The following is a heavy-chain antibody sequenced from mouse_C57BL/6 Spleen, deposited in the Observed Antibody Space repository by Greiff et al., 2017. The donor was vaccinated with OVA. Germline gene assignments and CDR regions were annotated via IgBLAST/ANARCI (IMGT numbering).Heavy chain of an antibody. CDR1: GFTFSSYA. J-gene: IGHJ3*01. CDR2: ISDGGSYT. D-gene: IGHD2-4*01. CDR3: ASNDYDSAWFAY. V-gene: IGHV5-4*03. Sequence: EVMLVESGGGLVKPGGSLKLSCAASGFTFSSYAMSWVCQTPEKRLEWVATISDGGSYTYYPDNVKGLFTISRDNAKNNLYLQMSHLKSEDTAMYYCASNDYDSAWFAYWGQGTLVTVSA.